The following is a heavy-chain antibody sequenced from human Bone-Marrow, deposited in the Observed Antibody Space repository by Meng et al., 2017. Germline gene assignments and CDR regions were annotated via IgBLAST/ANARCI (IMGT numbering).Heavy chain of an antibody. CDR1: GYTFTGYY. D-gene: IGHD4-11*01. Sequence: ASVKVSCKASGYTFTGYYMHWVRQAPGQGREWMGRINPNSGGTNYAQKLQGRVTMTRDTSISTASMELSRLRSDDTAVYYCARDAANINFHDYYYYGMDVWGQGTTVTVSS. J-gene: IGHJ6*02. CDR3: ARDAANINFHDYYYYGMDV. V-gene: IGHV1-2*06. CDR2: INPNSGGT.